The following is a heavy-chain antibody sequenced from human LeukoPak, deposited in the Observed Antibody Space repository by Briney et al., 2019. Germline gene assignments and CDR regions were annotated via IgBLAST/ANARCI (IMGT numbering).Heavy chain of an antibody. J-gene: IGHJ6*03. V-gene: IGHV4-59*01. CDR1: GGSISSYY. CDR3: ARDSMVVTTPYYYYMDV. Sequence: SETLSLTCTVSGGSISSYYWSWIRQPPGKGPEWIGYIYYSGSTNYNPSLKSRVTISVDTSKNQFSLKLSPVTAADTAVYYCARDSMVVTTPYYYYMDVWGKGTTVTVSS. D-gene: IGHD4-23*01. CDR2: IYYSGST.